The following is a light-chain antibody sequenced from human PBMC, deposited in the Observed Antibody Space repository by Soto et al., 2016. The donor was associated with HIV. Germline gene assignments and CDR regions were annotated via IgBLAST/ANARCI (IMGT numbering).Light chain of an antibody. CDR1: QGISSY. CDR2: AAS. V-gene: IGKV1-9*01. J-gene: IGKJ4*01. CDR3: QQYYSFPLT. Sequence: DIQLTQSPSFLSASVGDRVTITCRASQGISSYLAWYQQKPGKAPKLLIYAASTLQRGVPSRFNGSGSGTDFTLTISRLQSEDFAKYYCQQYYSFPLTFGGGTKVEIK.